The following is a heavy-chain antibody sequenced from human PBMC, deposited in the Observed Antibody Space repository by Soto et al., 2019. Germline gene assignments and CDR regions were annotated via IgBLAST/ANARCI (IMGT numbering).Heavy chain of an antibody. J-gene: IGHJ4*02. V-gene: IGHV4-30-2*01. CDR2: MYHSGST. Sequence: SETLSLTCAVSGGSISSGGYSWSWIRQPPGKGLEWIGYMYHSGSTTYDSSLKSRVTISIDTSKRQSSLKLTSVTTADTAVYYCARDPVDGYSFFDYWGQGILVTVSS. CDR1: GGSISSGGYS. D-gene: IGHD2-15*01. CDR3: ARDPVDGYSFFDY.